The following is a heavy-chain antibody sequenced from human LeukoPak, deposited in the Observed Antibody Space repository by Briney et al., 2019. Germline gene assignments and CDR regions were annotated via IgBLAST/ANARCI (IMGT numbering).Heavy chain of an antibody. J-gene: IGHJ6*02. V-gene: IGHV3-43*02. D-gene: IGHD1-20*01. CDR3: AKAHNWNYYYGMDV. CDR1: GFTFDVYA. CDR2: ISGDGGST. Sequence: GGSLRLSCAPSGFTFDVYAMHWVRQAPGKGLEWVSLISGDGGSTYYADSVKGRFTISRDNSKNSLYLQMNSLRTEDTALYYCAKAHNWNYYYGMDVWGQGTTVTVSS.